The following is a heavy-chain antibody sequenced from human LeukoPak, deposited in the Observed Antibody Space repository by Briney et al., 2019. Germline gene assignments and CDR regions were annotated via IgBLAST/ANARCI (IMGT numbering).Heavy chain of an antibody. CDR2: ISSSGGYI. J-gene: IGHJ4*02. CDR3: ARLRDTVTSASDY. Sequence: GGSLRLSCAASGFSIKTYSRTWVRQAPGKGLEWVSTISSSGGYIYYADSVKGRFTISRDTTKNSLYLQMNSLRVEDTAVYNCARLRDTVTSASDYWGQGTLVTVSS. D-gene: IGHD4-17*01. CDR1: GFSIKTYS. V-gene: IGHV3-21*01.